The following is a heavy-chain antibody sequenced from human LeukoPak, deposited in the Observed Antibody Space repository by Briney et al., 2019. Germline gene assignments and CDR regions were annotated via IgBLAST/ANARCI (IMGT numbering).Heavy chain of an antibody. V-gene: IGHV3-66*01. Sequence: GGSLRLSCAASGFTVSSNYMSWVRQAPGKGLEWVSVIYSGGRTYYADSVKGRFTISRDNSKNTLYLQMNSLRAEDTAVYYCARVKDDYGDYYFDYWGQGTLVTVSS. D-gene: IGHD4-17*01. CDR1: GFTVSSNY. CDR2: IYSGGRT. J-gene: IGHJ4*02. CDR3: ARVKDDYGDYYFDY.